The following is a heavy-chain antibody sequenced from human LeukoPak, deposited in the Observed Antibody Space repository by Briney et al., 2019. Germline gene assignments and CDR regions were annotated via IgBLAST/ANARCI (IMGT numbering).Heavy chain of an antibody. CDR3: VPSYCSSTSCYHYFDY. V-gene: IGHV3-48*01. Sequence: PGGSLRLSCAASGLTFSTYSMNWVRQAPGKGLEWVSYISSSSNTIYYADSVKGRFTISRDNAKNSLFLQMNSLRAEDTAVYYCVPSYCSSTSCYHYFDYWGQGNLVTVSP. CDR1: GLTFSTYS. D-gene: IGHD2-2*01. J-gene: IGHJ4*02. CDR2: ISSSSNTI.